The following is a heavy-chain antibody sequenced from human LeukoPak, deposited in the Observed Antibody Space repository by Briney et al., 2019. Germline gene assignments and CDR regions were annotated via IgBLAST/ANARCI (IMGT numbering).Heavy chain of an antibody. J-gene: IGHJ4*02. CDR1: GFTFSSYG. CDR2: IWYDGSKK. V-gene: IGHV3-33*06. Sequence: GGSLRLSCAASGFTFSSYGMHWVRQAPGKGLEWVAVIWYDGSKKHYADSVKGRFTISRDNSKNALYLQMNSLRAEDTAVYYCAKESSCSGGSCYVYWGQGTLVTVSS. D-gene: IGHD2-15*01. CDR3: AKESSCSGGSCYVY.